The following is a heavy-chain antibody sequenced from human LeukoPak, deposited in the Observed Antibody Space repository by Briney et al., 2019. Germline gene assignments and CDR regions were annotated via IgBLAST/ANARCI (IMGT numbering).Heavy chain of an antibody. Sequence: GGSLRLSCAASGFTFDDYAMHWVRQAPGKGLEWVSGISWNSGSIGYADSVKGRFTISRDNAKNSLYLQMNSLRDEDTALYYCAKDSNCGGDCYSTLAYWGQGTLVTVSS. J-gene: IGHJ4*02. CDR3: AKDSNCGGDCYSTLAY. CDR2: ISWNSGSI. V-gene: IGHV3-9*01. CDR1: GFTFDDYA. D-gene: IGHD2-21*02.